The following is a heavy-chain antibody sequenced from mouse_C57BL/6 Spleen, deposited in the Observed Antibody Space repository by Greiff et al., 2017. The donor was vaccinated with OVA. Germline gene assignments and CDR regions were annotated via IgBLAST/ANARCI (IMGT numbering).Heavy chain of an antibody. CDR2: IHPNSGST. CDR3: AVMIYYDYDVGDYYAMDY. V-gene: IGHV1-64*01. CDR1: GYTFTSYW. Sequence: VKLQQPGAELVKPGASVKLSCKASGYTFTSYWMHWVKQRPGQGLEWIGMIHPNSGSTNYNEKFKSKATLTVDKSSSTAYMQLSSLTSEDSAVYYCAVMIYYDYDVGDYYAMDYWGQGTSVTVSS. J-gene: IGHJ4*01. D-gene: IGHD2-4*01.